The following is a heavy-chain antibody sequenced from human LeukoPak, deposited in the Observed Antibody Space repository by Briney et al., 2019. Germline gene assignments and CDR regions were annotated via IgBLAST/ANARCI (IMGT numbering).Heavy chain of an antibody. D-gene: IGHD4-23*01. V-gene: IGHV4-39*01. CDR1: GGSISSSSYY. J-gene: IGHJ4*02. CDR2: IYYSGST. Sequence: SETLSLTCTVSGGSISSSSYYWGWIRQPPGKGLEWIGNIYYSGSTYYNPSLKSRVTISVDTSKNQFSLKLSSVTAADTAVYYCARLYGGVIDYWGQGTLVTVSS. CDR3: ARLYGGVIDY.